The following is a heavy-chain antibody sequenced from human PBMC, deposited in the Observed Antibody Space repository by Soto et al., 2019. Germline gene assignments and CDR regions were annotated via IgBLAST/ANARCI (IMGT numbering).Heavy chain of an antibody. Sequence: PSETLSLTCTVSGGSVSSGSYYWSWIRQPPGKGLEWIGYIYYSGSTSYNPSLKSRVTISVDTSKNQFSLQLTSVTAADTAVYYCASSYGNAWYTYWGQGIQVTVSS. CDR1: GGSVSSGSYY. CDR3: ASSYGNAWYTY. D-gene: IGHD6-13*01. V-gene: IGHV4-61*01. CDR2: IYYSGST. J-gene: IGHJ4*02.